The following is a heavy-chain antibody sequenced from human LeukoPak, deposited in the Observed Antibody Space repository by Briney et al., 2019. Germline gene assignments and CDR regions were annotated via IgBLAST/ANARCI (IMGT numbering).Heavy chain of an antibody. CDR1: GFTFRNYA. V-gene: IGHV3-23*01. CDR2: ISASGRNT. J-gene: IGHJ4*02. D-gene: IGHD3-9*01. CDR3: AKGQDVLRYFDWLSASDY. Sequence: GGSLRLSCAVSGFTFRNYAMAWVRQVPGKGLEWVSAISASGRNTYYADSVKGRFTISRDNSKNTLYLQMNSLRAEDTAVYYCAKGQDVLRYFDWLSASDYWGQGTLVTVSS.